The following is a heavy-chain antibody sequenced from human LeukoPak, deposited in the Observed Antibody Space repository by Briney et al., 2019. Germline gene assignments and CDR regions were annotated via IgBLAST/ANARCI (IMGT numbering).Heavy chain of an antibody. V-gene: IGHV4-59*08. Sequence: SETLSLTCTVSAGSISNYYWSWIRQPPGKELEWIGYIYYIGSTYYNPSLKSRVTISVDTSKNQFSLKLSSVTAADTAVYYCARHSCSGGSCSPDYYYYYYMDVWGKGTTVTISS. D-gene: IGHD2-15*01. CDR2: IYYIGST. CDR3: ARHSCSGGSCSPDYYYYYYMDV. J-gene: IGHJ6*03. CDR1: AGSISNYY.